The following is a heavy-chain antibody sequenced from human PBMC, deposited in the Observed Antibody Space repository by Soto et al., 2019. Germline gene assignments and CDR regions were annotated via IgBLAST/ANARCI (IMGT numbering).Heavy chain of an antibody. Sequence: QVQLQESGPGLVKPSQTLSLTCTVSGGSISSGGYYWSWIRQHPGKGLEWIGYIYYSGSTYYNPSLQSRVPISVDTSQNQFSLKLSSVTAADTAVYYCARGPGTMAKIDYWGQGTLVTVSS. J-gene: IGHJ4*02. V-gene: IGHV4-31*03. CDR2: IYYSGST. CDR3: ARGPGTMAKIDY. CDR1: GGSISSGGYY. D-gene: IGHD3-10*01.